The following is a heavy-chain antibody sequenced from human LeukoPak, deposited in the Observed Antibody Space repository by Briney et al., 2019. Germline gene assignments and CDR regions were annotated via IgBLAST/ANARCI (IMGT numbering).Heavy chain of an antibody. CDR3: ARWYSSRNFDY. CDR2: MNPNSGNT. Sequence: ASVKVSCKASGYTFTSYDINWVRQATGQGLEWMGWMNPNSGNTGYAQKFQGRVTITRNTSISTAYMELSSLRSDDTAVYYCARWYSSRNFDYWGQGTLVTVSS. V-gene: IGHV1-8*03. D-gene: IGHD6-13*01. CDR1: GYTFTSYD. J-gene: IGHJ4*02.